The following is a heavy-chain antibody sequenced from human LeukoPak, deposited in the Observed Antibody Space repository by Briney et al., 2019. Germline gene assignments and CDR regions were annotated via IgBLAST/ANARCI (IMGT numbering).Heavy chain of an antibody. CDR2: IYYSGST. V-gene: IGHV4-59*01. J-gene: IGHJ3*02. CDR1: GGSISSYY. D-gene: IGHD3-10*01. CDR3: AKEGDYYGSGSYRDGFDI. Sequence: SETLSLTCTVSGGSISSYYWSWIRQPPGKGLEWIGYIYYSGSTNYNPSLKSRVTISVDTSKNQFSLKLSSATAADTAVYYCAKEGDYYGSGSYRDGFDIWGQGTTVTVSS.